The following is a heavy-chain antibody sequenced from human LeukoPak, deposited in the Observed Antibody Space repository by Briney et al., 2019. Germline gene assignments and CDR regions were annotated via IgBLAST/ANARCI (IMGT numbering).Heavy chain of an antibody. Sequence: GGSLRLSCAASEFTFDNYAMSWVRQAPGKGPEWVSAISASGGTTYYADSVKGRFTISRDNAKNSLYLQMNSLRAEDTAVYYCAGDRGPYCSGGSCYRGHYFDYWGQGTLVTVSS. J-gene: IGHJ4*02. D-gene: IGHD2-15*01. V-gene: IGHV3-23*01. CDR3: AGDRGPYCSGGSCYRGHYFDY. CDR2: ISASGGTT. CDR1: EFTFDNYA.